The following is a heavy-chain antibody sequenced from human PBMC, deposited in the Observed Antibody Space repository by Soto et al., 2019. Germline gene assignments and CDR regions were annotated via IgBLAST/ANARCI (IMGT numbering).Heavy chain of an antibody. J-gene: IGHJ6*02. CDR1: GDTFTGYY. D-gene: IGHD2-21*02. V-gene: IGHV1-2*04. Sequence: QVQLVQSGAEVKKPGASVKVSCKASGDTFTGYYMHWVRQAPGQGLEWMVWINPNIGGPNYAQKFQGWVNMTRHTSISTAYMELSSRRSADTAVYYFASAHCGGDCPLDVWGQGTTVTVSS. CDR2: INPNIGGP. CDR3: ASAHCGGDCPLDV.